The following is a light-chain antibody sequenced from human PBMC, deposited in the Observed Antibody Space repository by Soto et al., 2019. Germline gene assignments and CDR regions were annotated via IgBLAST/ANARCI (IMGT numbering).Light chain of an antibody. V-gene: IGKV3-15*01. Sequence: VMTRSPATLSVSPGERATLSCRASLSVGTNLAWYQQKPGQPPRLLIYGATTRATGIPARFSGSGSGTDFTLTISSLQSEDFAVYYCQHHNNWPPGTFGQGTRVEIK. CDR3: QHHNNWPPGT. CDR2: GAT. J-gene: IGKJ1*01. CDR1: LSVGTN.